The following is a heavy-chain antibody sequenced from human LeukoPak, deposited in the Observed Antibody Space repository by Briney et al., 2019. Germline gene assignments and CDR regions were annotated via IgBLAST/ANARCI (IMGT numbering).Heavy chain of an antibody. Sequence: SETLSLTCAVYGGSFSGYYWSWIRQPPGKGLEWIGEINHSGSTNYNPSLKSRGTISVDTSKNQFSLKLSSVTAADTAVYYCARGHNKSYYDSRGTKIFDYWGQGTLVTVSS. D-gene: IGHD3-22*01. V-gene: IGHV4-34*01. CDR1: GGSFSGYY. CDR2: INHSGST. J-gene: IGHJ4*02. CDR3: ARGHNKSYYDSRGTKIFDY.